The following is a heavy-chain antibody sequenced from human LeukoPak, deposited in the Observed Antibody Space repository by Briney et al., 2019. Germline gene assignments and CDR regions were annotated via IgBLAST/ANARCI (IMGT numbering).Heavy chain of an antibody. CDR3: AKGIGSSAAEYFQH. V-gene: IGHV3-23*01. CDR2: ISGSGGST. Sequence: GGSLRLSCAASGFTFSIYNMNWVRQAPGKGLEWVSAISGSGGSTYYADSVKGRFTISRDNSKNTLYLQMNSLRAEDTAVYYCAKGIGSSAAEYFQHWGQGTLVTVSS. CDR1: GFTFSIYN. D-gene: IGHD6-13*01. J-gene: IGHJ1*01.